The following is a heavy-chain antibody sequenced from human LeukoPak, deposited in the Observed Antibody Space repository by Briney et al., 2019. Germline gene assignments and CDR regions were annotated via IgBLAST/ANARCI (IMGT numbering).Heavy chain of an antibody. Sequence: GGSLRLSCAASGFSFSDYAMDWVRQAPGKGLEWVSAISSNSAYIYYADSVKGRFTISRDNAKSSVSLQMNSLRDDDTAVYYCARIFRYQLVDYYALDVWGKGTTVTVSS. D-gene: IGHD2-2*01. CDR1: GFSFSDYA. J-gene: IGHJ6*04. CDR3: ARIFRYQLVDYYALDV. V-gene: IGHV3-21*01. CDR2: ISSNSAYI.